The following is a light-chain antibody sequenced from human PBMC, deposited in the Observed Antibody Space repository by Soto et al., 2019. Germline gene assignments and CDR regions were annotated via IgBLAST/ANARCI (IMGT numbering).Light chain of an antibody. CDR2: DVS. CDR3: SSYTSSSTYV. V-gene: IGLV2-14*01. Sequence: QSALPRPAPVSGFPGQSIAISCTGTSSDVGGYDYVSWYQQHPGKAPKVMIYDVSNRPSGVSNRFSGSTSDSTASLTISGLQAEYEADYYCSSYTSSSTYVFGTGTKLTVL. CDR1: SSDVGGYDY. J-gene: IGLJ1*01.